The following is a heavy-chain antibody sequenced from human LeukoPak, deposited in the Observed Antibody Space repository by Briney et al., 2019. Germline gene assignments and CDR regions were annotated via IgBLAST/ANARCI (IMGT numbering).Heavy chain of an antibody. Sequence: SETLSLTCTVSGGSIRSYYWSWIPQPPREGLEWIGYIYYSGSTNYNPSLKSRVTISVSTSKNQFSLKLRSVTAADTAVYDCATLGWREQGSLAVDIWGQGTMVTVSS. V-gene: IGHV4-59*08. D-gene: IGHD2-21*01. CDR2: IYYSGST. J-gene: IGHJ3*02. CDR1: GGSIRSYY. CDR3: ATLGWREQGSLAVDI.